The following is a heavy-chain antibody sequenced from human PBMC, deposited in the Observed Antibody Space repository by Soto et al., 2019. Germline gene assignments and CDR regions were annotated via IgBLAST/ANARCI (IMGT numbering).Heavy chain of an antibody. CDR1: GFTFSSYG. D-gene: IGHD6-13*01. CDR3: ARGNYSSSYYGVDV. CDR2: IWYDGSNK. V-gene: IGHV3-33*01. J-gene: IGHJ6*02. Sequence: QVQLVESGGGVVQPGRSLRLSCAASGFTFSSYGMQWVRQAPGKGLEWVAVIWYDGSNKYYADSVKGRFTISRDNSKNTQYLQMNSLRAEDTAVYYCARGNYSSSYYGVDVWGQGTTVTVSS.